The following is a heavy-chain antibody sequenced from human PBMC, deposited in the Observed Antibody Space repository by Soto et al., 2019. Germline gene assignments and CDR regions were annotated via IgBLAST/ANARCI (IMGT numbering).Heavy chain of an antibody. CDR3: ATPTPLRGAMITNINFDF. V-gene: IGHV1-69*13. D-gene: IGHD3-10*01. J-gene: IGHJ4*02. CDR2: IIPIFGTA. CDR1: GDTFSSAA. Sequence: SLKLYCKASGDTFSSAAISWVRQDNGQGLEWMGGIIPIFGTANYAQKFQGRVTITADESTSTAYMELSSLRSDDTAVYYCATPTPLRGAMITNINFDFWGQGTPVTVSS.